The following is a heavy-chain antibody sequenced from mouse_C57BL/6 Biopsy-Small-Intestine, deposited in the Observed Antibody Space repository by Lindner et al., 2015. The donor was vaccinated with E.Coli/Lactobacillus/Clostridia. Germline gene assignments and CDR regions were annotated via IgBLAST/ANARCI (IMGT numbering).Heavy chain of an antibody. D-gene: IGHD1-1*01. CDR1: GYDFLSYS. CDR2: TGTFSVHT. CDR3: ARCLAAPGSLFAP. J-gene: IGHJ4*01. Sequence: SVKVSCKTSGYDFLSYSIGWVRRAPGRGLEWVAYTGTFSVHTDYGHKFRDRVTLTADRSTNTVFMELRNLTSDDTAIYYCARCLAAPGSLFAPWGPGTLVTVSS. V-gene: IGHV1-4*01.